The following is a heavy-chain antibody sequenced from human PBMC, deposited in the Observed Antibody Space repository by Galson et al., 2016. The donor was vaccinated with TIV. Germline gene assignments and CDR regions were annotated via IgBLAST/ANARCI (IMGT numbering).Heavy chain of an antibody. Sequence: SVKVSCKASGGTFSNYAITWVRQAPGQGLEWMGRILPIYGTTVYAQTFQDRLTLTAERSTGTANMELSSLRSEDTAMYYCARGSPYGSSSAGIFDIWGQGTQVTVSS. D-gene: IGHD3-10*01. CDR2: ILPIYGTT. V-gene: IGHV1-69*06. CDR1: GGTFSNYA. J-gene: IGHJ3*02. CDR3: ARGSPYGSSSAGIFDI.